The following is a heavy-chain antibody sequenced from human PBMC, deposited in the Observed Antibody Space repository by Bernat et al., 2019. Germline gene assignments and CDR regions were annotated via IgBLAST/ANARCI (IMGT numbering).Heavy chain of an antibody. CDR3: ARAYSGYDNYYYYGMDV. V-gene: IGHV3-21*01. Sequence: VQLVESGGGVVKPGGSLRLSCAASGFTFSSYSMNWVRQAPGKGLEWVSSISSSSSYIYYADSVKGRFTISRDNAKNSLYLQMNSLRAEDTAVYYCARAYSGYDNYYYYGMDVWGQGTTVTVSS. CDR2: ISSSSSYI. CDR1: GFTFSSYS. D-gene: IGHD5-12*01. J-gene: IGHJ6*02.